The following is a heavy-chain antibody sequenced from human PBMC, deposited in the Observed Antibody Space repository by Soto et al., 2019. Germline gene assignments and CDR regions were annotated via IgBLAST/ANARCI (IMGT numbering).Heavy chain of an antibody. J-gene: IGHJ4*02. D-gene: IGHD2-2*01. Sequence: SGTLSLTCAVYGGSFSGYYWSWTRQPPGKGLEWIGEINHSGSTNYNPSLKSRVTISVDTSKNQFSLKLSSVTAADTAVYYCARSPTTPAQDCSSTSCYEAYFDYWGQGTLVTVSS. V-gene: IGHV4-34*01. CDR1: GGSFSGYY. CDR2: INHSGST. CDR3: ARSPTTPAQDCSSTSCYEAYFDY.